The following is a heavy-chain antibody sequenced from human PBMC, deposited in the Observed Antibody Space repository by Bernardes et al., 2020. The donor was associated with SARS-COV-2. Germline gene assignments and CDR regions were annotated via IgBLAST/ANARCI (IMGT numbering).Heavy chain of an antibody. CDR1: GGSISSSSYY. CDR2: IYYSGST. Sequence: SETLSLTCTVSGGSISSSSYYWGWIRQPPGKGLEWIGSIYYSGSTYYNPSLKSRVTISVDTSKNQFSLKLSSVTAADTAVYYCARVGGAYCSSTSCYWGITDYWGQGTLVTVSS. CDR3: ARVGGAYCSSTSCYWGITDY. V-gene: IGHV4-39*07. J-gene: IGHJ4*02. D-gene: IGHD2-2*01.